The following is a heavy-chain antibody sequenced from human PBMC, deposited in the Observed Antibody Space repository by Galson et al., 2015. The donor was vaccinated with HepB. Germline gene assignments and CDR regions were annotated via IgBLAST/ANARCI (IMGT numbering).Heavy chain of an antibody. J-gene: IGHJ4*02. CDR1: GDSVSSNSAA. V-gene: IGHV6-1*01. CDR2: TYYRSKWSN. CDR3: ARANCSGGCCYLDY. D-gene: IGHD2-15*01. Sequence: CAISGDSVSSNSAAWNWIRQSPSRGLEWLGRTYYRSKWSNDYAVSVQSRITINPDTSKNQFSLQLSSVTPEDTAVYYCARANCSGGCCYLDYWGQGTLGTVSS.